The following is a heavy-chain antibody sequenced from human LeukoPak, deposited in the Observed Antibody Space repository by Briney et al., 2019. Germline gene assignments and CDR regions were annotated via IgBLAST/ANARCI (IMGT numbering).Heavy chain of an antibody. V-gene: IGHV7-4-1*02. CDR1: GYTFTSYA. J-gene: IGHJ3*02. D-gene: IGHD5-24*01. CDR3: ARGSADGRIDAFDI. CDR2: INTNTGNP. Sequence: ASVKVSCKASGYTFTSYAMNWVRQAPGQGLEWMGWINTNTGNPTYAQGFTGRFVFSLDTSVSAAYLQISSLKAADTAVYYCARGSADGRIDAFDIWGQGTMVTVSS.